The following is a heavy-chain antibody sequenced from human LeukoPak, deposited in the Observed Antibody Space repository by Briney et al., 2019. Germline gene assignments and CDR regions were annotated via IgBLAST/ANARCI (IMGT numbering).Heavy chain of an antibody. D-gene: IGHD2-2*01. V-gene: IGHV3-30*18. CDR1: GFTFSSYG. CDR3: AKDYCSSTSCPNY. Sequence: GRSLRLSCAASGFTFSSYGMHWVRQAPGKGMEWVAVISYDGSNKYYADSVKGRSTISRDNSKNTLYLQMNSLRAEDTAVYYCAKDYCSSTSCPNYWGQGTLVTVSS. J-gene: IGHJ4*02. CDR2: ISYDGSNK.